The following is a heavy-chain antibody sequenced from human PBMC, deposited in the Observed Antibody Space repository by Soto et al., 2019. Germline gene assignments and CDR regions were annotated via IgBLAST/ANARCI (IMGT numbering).Heavy chain of an antibody. CDR1: GFSLSTSGIS. V-gene: IGHV2-70*11. CDR2: VDWDDDK. D-gene: IGHD3-9*01. Sequence: ASGPTLVNPTETLTLTCSFSGFSLSTSGISVSWIRQPPGKAPEWLARVDWDDDKYYNTSLRPRLTISKDTSKREVVLTMTNTDPVDTATYYCARSYYDIMTGMYYFDYWVQGNLVTVSS. J-gene: IGHJ4*02. CDR3: ARSYYDIMTGMYYFDY.